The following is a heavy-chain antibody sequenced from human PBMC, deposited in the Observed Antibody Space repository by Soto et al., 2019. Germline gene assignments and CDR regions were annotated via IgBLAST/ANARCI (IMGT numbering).Heavy chain of an antibody. CDR3: ARAAYNWDFSGMDV. D-gene: IGHD1-7*01. Sequence: GASVKVSCKASGGTFSSYAISWVRQAPGQGLEWMGGIIPIFGTANYAQKFQGRVTITADESTSTAYMGLSSLRSEDTAVYYCARAAYNWDFSGMDVWGQGTTVTVSS. J-gene: IGHJ6*02. V-gene: IGHV1-69*13. CDR1: GGTFSSYA. CDR2: IIPIFGTA.